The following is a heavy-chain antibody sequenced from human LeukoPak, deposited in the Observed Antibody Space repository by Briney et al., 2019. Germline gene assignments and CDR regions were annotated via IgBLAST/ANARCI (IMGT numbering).Heavy chain of an antibody. CDR2: ISYDGSNK. Sequence: GRSLRLSCAASGFTFSSYAMHWVRQAPGKGLEWVAVISYDGSNKYYADSVKGRFTISRDNPKNTLYLQMNSLRAEDTAVYYCARVGSGWGEYFQHWGQGTLVTVSS. J-gene: IGHJ1*01. CDR1: GFTFSSYA. V-gene: IGHV3-30*04. D-gene: IGHD6-19*01. CDR3: ARVGSGWGEYFQH.